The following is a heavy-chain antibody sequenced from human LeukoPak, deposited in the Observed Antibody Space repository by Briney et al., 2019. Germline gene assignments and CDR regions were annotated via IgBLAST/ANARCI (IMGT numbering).Heavy chain of an antibody. CDR1: GFTFSDYY. Sequence: PGGSLRLSCAASGFTFSDYYVNWVRQAPGKGLEWVSSISSSSTIYYADSVKGRFTISRDNAKNSLYLQMNSLRAEDTAVDYCAKVAVVLNYFDYWGQGTLVTVSS. J-gene: IGHJ4*02. V-gene: IGHV3-69-1*01. CDR3: AKVAVVLNYFDY. D-gene: IGHD6-19*01. CDR2: ISSSSTI.